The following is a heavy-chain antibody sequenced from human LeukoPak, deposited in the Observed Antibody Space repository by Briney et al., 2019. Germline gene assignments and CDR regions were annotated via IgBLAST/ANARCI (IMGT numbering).Heavy chain of an antibody. CDR1: GGSISSSSYY. Sequence: SETLSLTCTVSGGSISSSSYYWGWIRQPPGKGLEWIGSIYYSGSTYYNPSLKSRVTTSVDTSKNQFSLKLSSVTAADTAVYYCARRSVVVVTATLRGGAFDIWGQGTMVTVSS. CDR3: ARRSVVVVTATLRGGAFDI. V-gene: IGHV4-39*01. CDR2: IYYSGST. J-gene: IGHJ3*02. D-gene: IGHD2-21*02.